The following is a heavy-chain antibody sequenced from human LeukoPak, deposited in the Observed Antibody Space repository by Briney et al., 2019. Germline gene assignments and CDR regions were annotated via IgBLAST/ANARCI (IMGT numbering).Heavy chain of an antibody. J-gene: IGHJ4*02. CDR2: ISSSSGTI. Sequence: GGSLRLSCAASGFTFSSYSMNWVRQAPGKGLEWVSYISSSSGTIYYADSVKGRFTISRDNAKNSLYLQMNSLRGEDTAVYYCARGWSGSYPNYFDYWGQGTLVTVSS. CDR1: GFTFSSYS. V-gene: IGHV3-48*01. D-gene: IGHD1-26*01. CDR3: ARGWSGSYPNYFDY.